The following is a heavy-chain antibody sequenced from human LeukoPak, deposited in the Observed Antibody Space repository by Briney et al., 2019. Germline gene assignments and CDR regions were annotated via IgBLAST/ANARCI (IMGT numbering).Heavy chain of an antibody. J-gene: IGHJ5*02. CDR2: INPDGSTT. V-gene: IGHV3-74*01. D-gene: IGHD3-22*01. CDR3: VRVLSGSWDWFDP. CDR1: GFTFSRYW. Sequence: GGSLRLSCAASGFTFSRYWIHWVRQAPGKGLEWVSRINPDGSTTTYANSVKGRFTISRDNAKNTVYLQMNSLRAEDTALYHCVRVLSGSWDWFDPWGQGTLVTVSS.